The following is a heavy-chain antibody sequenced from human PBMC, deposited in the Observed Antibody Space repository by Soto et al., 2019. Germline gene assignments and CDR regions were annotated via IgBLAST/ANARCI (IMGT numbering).Heavy chain of an antibody. CDR1: GFTFSSYS. Sequence: PGGSLRLSCAASGFTFSSYSMNWVRQAPGKGLEWVSSISSSSSYIYYADSVKGRFTISRDNAKNSLYLQMNSLRAEDTAVYYCARACCRMAVAGIWESDNWFDPWGQGTLVTVSS. CDR3: ARACCRMAVAGIWESDNWFDP. J-gene: IGHJ5*02. V-gene: IGHV3-21*01. CDR2: ISSSSSYI. D-gene: IGHD6-19*01.